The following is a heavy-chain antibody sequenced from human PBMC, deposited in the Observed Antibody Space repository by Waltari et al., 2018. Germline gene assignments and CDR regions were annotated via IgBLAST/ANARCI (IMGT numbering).Heavy chain of an antibody. J-gene: IGHJ2*01. CDR1: GGTISTYY. D-gene: IGHD6-6*01. CDR2: IDYSGST. V-gene: IGHV4-59*01. Sequence: QVQLQESGTGLVKPSETLSLTCPVSGGTISTYYLTWVRQPPGEGLEWIGYIDYSGSTNYSPSLKSRVTISVDASNNRFSLKLNSVTAADTALYHCARGAYSTSSIHFDLWGRGTLVTVSS. CDR3: ARGAYSTSSIHFDL.